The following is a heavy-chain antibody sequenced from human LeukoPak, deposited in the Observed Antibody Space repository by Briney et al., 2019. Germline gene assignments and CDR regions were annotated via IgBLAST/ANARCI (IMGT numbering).Heavy chain of an antibody. CDR1: GYTLTELS. D-gene: IGHD2-15*01. CDR2: FDPEDGET. J-gene: IGHJ6*02. Sequence: GASVKVSCKVSGYTLTELSMHWVRQAPGKGPEWMGGFDPEDGETIYAQKFQGRVTMTEDTSTDTAYMELSILRSEDTAVYYCATKDVVVVAATRLYYGMDVWGQGTTVTVSS. V-gene: IGHV1-24*01. CDR3: ATKDVVVVAATRLYYGMDV.